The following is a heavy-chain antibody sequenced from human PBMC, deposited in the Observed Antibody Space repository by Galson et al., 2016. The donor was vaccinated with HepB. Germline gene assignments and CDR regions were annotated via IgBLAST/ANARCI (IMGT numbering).Heavy chain of an antibody. CDR3: ARDRSSMDV. Sequence: SVKVSCKASGYTFTNYAMNWVRQAPGQSLEWMGWINPGRGKTKYSQTFQGRVTSTRDTSASTAYMELSRLRSEDTAVYYCARDRSSMDVWGKGTTVTVSS. CDR1: GYTFTNYA. J-gene: IGHJ6*03. CDR2: INPGRGKT. V-gene: IGHV1-3*01.